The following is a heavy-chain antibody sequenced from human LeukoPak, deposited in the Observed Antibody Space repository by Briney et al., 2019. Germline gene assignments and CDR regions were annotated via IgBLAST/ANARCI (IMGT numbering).Heavy chain of an antibody. CDR2: IWYDASDR. CDR3: VRGVGVSRFNYFDP. CDR1: GFTFSSFG. J-gene: IGHJ5*02. V-gene: IGHV3-33*01. D-gene: IGHD5-24*01. Sequence: QPGRSLRLSCAASGFTFSSFGMHWVRQAPGKGLEWVAVIWYDASDRYYADSVKGRFTISRDNSKNTLFLQMNSLRDGDTAVYYCVRGVGVSRFNYFDPWGQGTLVVVSS.